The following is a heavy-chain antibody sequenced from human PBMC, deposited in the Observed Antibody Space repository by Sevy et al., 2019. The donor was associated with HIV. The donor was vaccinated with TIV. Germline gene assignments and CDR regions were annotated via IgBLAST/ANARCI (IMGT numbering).Heavy chain of an antibody. CDR2: INPNSGGK. Sequence: ASVKVSCKASGYTFTGYSMHWVRQAPGQGLEWMGWINPNSGGKNYTQKFQGRVTMTRETSNSTAYMELGRLRRDDTAVYYCARVWNSDYYDSSGPNWFDSWGQGTLVTVSS. D-gene: IGHD3-22*01. CDR3: ARVWNSDYYDSSGPNWFDS. V-gene: IGHV1-2*02. J-gene: IGHJ5*01. CDR1: GYTFTGYS.